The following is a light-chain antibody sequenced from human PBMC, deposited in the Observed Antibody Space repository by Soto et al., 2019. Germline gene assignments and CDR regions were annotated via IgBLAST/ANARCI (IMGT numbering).Light chain of an antibody. CDR3: CSFAGSNPFPYV. CDR2: EVK. V-gene: IGLV2-23*02. CDR1: ISDVGSHNL. Sequence: QSVLTQPASVSRSPGQSITISCTGTISDVGSHNLVSWYQQHPDKAPKLITYEVKERPSGVSSRFSGSKSGNTASLTVSGLQPDDEADYHCCSFAGSNPFPYVFGTGTKVTVL. J-gene: IGLJ1*01.